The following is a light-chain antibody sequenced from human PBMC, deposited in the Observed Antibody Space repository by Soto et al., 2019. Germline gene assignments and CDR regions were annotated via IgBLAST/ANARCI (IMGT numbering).Light chain of an antibody. Sequence: EIVMTQSPATPSVSPGERATLSCRASHRVSSYLAWYQQRPRQAPRLLIYGASTRATGIPARFSGSASGTEFTLTISSLQSEDFAIYYCQQYNNWPLTFGGGTKGDIK. J-gene: IGKJ4*01. CDR2: GAS. V-gene: IGKV3-15*01. CDR1: HRVSSY. CDR3: QQYNNWPLT.